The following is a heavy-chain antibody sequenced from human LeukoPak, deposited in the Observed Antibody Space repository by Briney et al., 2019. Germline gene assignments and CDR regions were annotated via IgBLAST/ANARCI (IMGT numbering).Heavy chain of an antibody. CDR1: GGTFSSYA. Sequence: ASVKVSCKASGGTFSSYAISWVRQAPGRGLEWMGGIIPIFGTANYAQKFQGRVTITADKSTSTAYMELSSLRSEDTAVYYCARDQAAAGRGAFDYWGQGTLVTVSS. J-gene: IGHJ4*02. D-gene: IGHD6-13*01. V-gene: IGHV1-69*06. CDR2: IIPIFGTA. CDR3: ARDQAAAGRGAFDY.